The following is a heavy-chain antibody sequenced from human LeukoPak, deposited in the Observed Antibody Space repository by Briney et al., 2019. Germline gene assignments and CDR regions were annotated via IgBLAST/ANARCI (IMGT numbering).Heavy chain of an antibody. CDR2: ISSSGSTI. J-gene: IGHJ4*02. Sequence: PGGSLRLSCAASGFTFSSYEMNWVRQAPGKGLEWVSYISSSGSTIYYADSVKGRFTISRDNAKNSLYLQMNSLRAEDTAVYYCARAYYDISIGYPYFDYWGQGTLVTVSS. CDR3: ARAYYDISIGYPYFDY. CDR1: GFTFSSYE. D-gene: IGHD3-9*01. V-gene: IGHV3-48*03.